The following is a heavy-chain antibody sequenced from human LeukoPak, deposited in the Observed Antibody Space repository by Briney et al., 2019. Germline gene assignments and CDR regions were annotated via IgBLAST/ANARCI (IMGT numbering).Heavy chain of an antibody. Sequence: ASVKVSCKASGYTFSSYAIHWVRQAPGQRLEWKGWINAGNGNTKYSQKFQGRVTITRDTSASTAYMELSSLRSEDTAVYYCARELNDYYDILTGYHDAFDIWGQGTMVTVSS. D-gene: IGHD3-9*01. CDR2: INAGNGNT. CDR3: ARELNDYYDILTGYHDAFDI. J-gene: IGHJ3*02. V-gene: IGHV1-3*01. CDR1: GYTFSSYA.